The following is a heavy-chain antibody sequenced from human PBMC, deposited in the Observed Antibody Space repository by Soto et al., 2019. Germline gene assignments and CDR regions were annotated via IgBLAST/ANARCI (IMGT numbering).Heavy chain of an antibody. V-gene: IGHV3-23*01. CDR2: ISGSGGRT. Sequence: EVQLLESGGGLVQPGGSLRLSCAASGFTFSSYAMTWVRQAPGKGLEWVSGISGSGGRTYYADSVKGRFTISRDNSQNTLYLQMNSLRAEDTAVYYCATKLYSSRWEGARDHWGQGTQVTVSS. CDR3: ATKLYSSRWEGARDH. J-gene: IGHJ4*02. D-gene: IGHD6-13*01. CDR1: GFTFSSYA.